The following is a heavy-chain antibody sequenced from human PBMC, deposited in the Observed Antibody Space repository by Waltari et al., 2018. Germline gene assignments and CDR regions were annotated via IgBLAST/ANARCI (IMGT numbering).Heavy chain of an antibody. CDR2: ISNDGSRE. Sequence: QIQLVESVGGVVQPGRSLTLSCAASGFNFHNCNMTWVRQAPGQGLEWVAGISNDGSREDYADSVKSRFTVSRENSKNTLYLQINNLRDDDTAVYYCVKYSGFDYFFDYWGQGTLVSVSS. CDR3: VKYSGFDYFFDY. V-gene: IGHV3-30*18. D-gene: IGHD5-12*01. CDR1: GFNFHNCN. J-gene: IGHJ4*02.